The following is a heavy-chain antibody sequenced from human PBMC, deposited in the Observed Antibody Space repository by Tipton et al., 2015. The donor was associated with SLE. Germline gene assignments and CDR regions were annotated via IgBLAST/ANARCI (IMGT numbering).Heavy chain of an antibody. J-gene: IGHJ2*01. Sequence: TLSLTCAVSGGSISSSNWWSWVRQPPGKGLEWIGEIYHSGSTNYNPSLKSRVTISVDRSKNQFSLKLSSVTAADTAVYYCARETGDRGWYFDLWGRGTLVTVSS. CDR3: ARETGDRGWYFDL. D-gene: IGHD7-27*01. CDR2: IYHSGST. V-gene: IGHV4-4*02. CDR1: GGSISSSNW.